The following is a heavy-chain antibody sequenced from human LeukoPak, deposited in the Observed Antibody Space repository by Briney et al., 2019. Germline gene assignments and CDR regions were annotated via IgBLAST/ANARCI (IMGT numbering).Heavy chain of an antibody. CDR3: ARAQYYYDSSGWNYFDY. J-gene: IGHJ4*02. CDR2: ISYDGSNK. D-gene: IGHD3-22*01. Sequence: GGSLRLSCAASGFTFSTYGMHWVRQAPGKGLEWVAVISYDGSNKYYADSVKGRFTISRDNSKNTLYLQMNSLRAEDTAVYYCARAQYYYDSSGWNYFDYWGQGTLVTVSS. V-gene: IGHV3-30*03. CDR1: GFTFSTYG.